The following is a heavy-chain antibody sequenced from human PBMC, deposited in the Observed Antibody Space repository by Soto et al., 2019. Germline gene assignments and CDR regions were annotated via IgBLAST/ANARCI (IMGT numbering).Heavy chain of an antibody. CDR1: GFTFSTYW. CDR3: AGGLCSSTSCLHFDP. V-gene: IGHV3-74*01. Sequence: TGGSLRLSCAASGFTFSTYWVHWVRQTPGKGLVWVSCINTDGSTTTYADSVKGRFTISRDNAKNTLYLQMNSLRAEDTAVYFCAGGLCSSTSCLHFDPWGQGTLVTVSS. CDR2: INTDGSTT. D-gene: IGHD2-2*01. J-gene: IGHJ5*02.